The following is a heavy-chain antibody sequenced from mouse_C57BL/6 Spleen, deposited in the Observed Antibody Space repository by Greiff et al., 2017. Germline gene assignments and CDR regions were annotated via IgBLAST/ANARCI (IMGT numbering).Heavy chain of an antibody. CDR2: IDPETGGT. D-gene: IGHD2-4*01. Sequence: VQLQESGAELVRPGASVTLSCKASGYTFTDYEMHWVKQTPVHGLEWIGAIDPETGGTAYNQKFKGKAILTADKSSSTAYMELRSLTSEDSSVYYCTEGYDYDEAWFAYWGQGTLVTVSA. CDR1: GYTFTDYE. J-gene: IGHJ3*01. V-gene: IGHV1-15*01. CDR3: TEGYDYDEAWFAY.